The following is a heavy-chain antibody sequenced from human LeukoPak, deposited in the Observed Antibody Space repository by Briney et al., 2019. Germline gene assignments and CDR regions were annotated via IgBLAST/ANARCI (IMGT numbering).Heavy chain of an antibody. CDR2: IYYSGST. Sequence: SETLSLNWTVSGGSISSGGYYLSLIRQPPGKGLEWIGYIYYSGSTYYNPSLKSRVTISVDTSKNQFSLKLSSVTAADTAVYYCARVRVDTAMVNFDYWGQGTLVTVSS. V-gene: IGHV4-31*02. CDR3: ARVRVDTAMVNFDY. D-gene: IGHD5-18*01. CDR1: GGSISSGGYY. J-gene: IGHJ4*02.